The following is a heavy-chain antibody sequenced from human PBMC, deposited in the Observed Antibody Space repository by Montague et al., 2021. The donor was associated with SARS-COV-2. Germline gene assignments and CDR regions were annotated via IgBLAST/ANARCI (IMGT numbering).Heavy chain of an antibody. D-gene: IGHD4-17*01. CDR2: ISSSSSTI. CDR3: AREDPTGYYYYGMDV. V-gene: IGHV3-48*02. J-gene: IGHJ6*02. Sequence: SLRLSFSASGFTFSSYSMNWVRQAPGKGLEWVSYISSSSSTIYYADSVKGRFTISRDNAKNSLYLQMNSLRDEDTAVYYCAREDPTGYYYYGMDVWGQGTTVTVSS. CDR1: GFTFSSYS.